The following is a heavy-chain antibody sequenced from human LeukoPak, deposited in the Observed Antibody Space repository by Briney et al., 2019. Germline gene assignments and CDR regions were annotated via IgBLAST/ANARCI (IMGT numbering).Heavy chain of an antibody. CDR1: GVSISSYY. Sequence: PSETLSLTCTVSGVSISSYYWSWIRQPPGKGLEWIGYIYPSGSTSYNPSLKSRVTTSVDTSKNQFSLKLSSVTAADTAVYYCARDRIAARPFPASYWGQGTLVTVSS. CDR3: ARDRIAARPFPASY. J-gene: IGHJ4*02. D-gene: IGHD6-6*01. CDR2: IYPSGST. V-gene: IGHV4-59*12.